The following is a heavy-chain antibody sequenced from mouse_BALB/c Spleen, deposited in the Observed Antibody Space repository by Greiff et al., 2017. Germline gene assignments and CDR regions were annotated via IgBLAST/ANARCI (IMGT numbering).Heavy chain of an antibody. J-gene: IGHJ1*01. D-gene: IGHD2-1*01. CDR2: IWSGGST. Sequence: QVQLKESGPGLVQPSQSLSITCTVSGFSLTSYGVHWVRQSPGKGLEWLGVIWSGGSTDYNAAFISRLSISKDNSKSQVFFKMNSLQADDTAIYYCASYGNYRYFDVWGAGTTVTVSS. CDR3: ASYGNYRYFDV. CDR1: GFSLTSYG. V-gene: IGHV2-4-1*01.